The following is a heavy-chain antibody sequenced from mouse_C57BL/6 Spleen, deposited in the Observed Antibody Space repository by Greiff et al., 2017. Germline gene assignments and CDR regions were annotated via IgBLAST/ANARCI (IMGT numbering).Heavy chain of an antibody. CDR1: GFSLTSYG. D-gene: IGHD2-4*01. Sequence: VKLMESGPGLVQPSQSLSITCTVPGFSLTSYGVHWVRQSPGKGLEWLGVIWSGGSTDYNAAFISRLSISKDNSKSQVFFKMNSLQADDTAIYYCARIYYDYDYAMDYWGQGTSVTVSS. CDR3: ARIYYDYDYAMDY. V-gene: IGHV2-2*01. CDR2: IWSGGST. J-gene: IGHJ4*01.